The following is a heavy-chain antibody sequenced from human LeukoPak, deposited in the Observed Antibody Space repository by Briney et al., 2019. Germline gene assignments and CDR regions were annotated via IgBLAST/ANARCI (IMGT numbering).Heavy chain of an antibody. CDR3: ARGGGSGWYHAFDI. CDR2: ISGSGGST. D-gene: IGHD6-19*01. CDR1: GFTFSSYA. J-gene: IGHJ3*02. Sequence: GGSLRLSCAASGFTFSSYAMSWVRQAPGKGLEWVSAISGSGGSTYYADSVKGRFTISRDNSKNTLYLQMNNLRAEDTAVYYCARGGGSGWYHAFDIWGQGTMVTVSS. V-gene: IGHV3-23*01.